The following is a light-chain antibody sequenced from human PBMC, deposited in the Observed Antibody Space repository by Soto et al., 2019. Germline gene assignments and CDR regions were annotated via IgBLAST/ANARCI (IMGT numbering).Light chain of an antibody. CDR1: QSISGC. CDR3: QQYNRYPLT. Sequence: DIEMTQSPATLSSSLGDRVTITCRASQSISGCLAWYQQKPGKAPKLLIYKASSVASGVPSRFSGSGSGTEFTLTISSLQPDDFAAYYCQQYNRYPLTFGGGTKVEIK. J-gene: IGKJ4*01. CDR2: KAS. V-gene: IGKV1-5*03.